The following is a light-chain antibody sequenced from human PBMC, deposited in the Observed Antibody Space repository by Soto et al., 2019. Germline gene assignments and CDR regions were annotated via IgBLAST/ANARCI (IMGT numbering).Light chain of an antibody. Sequence: DIQMTQSPSTLSGSVGDRVTITCRASQTISSWLAWYQQKPGKAPKLLIYKASTLKSGVTSRFSSSGSGTEVTLIISSLQPDDFATYYCPHYNSYSEAFGQGPKVELK. V-gene: IGKV1-5*03. CDR3: PHYNSYSEA. J-gene: IGKJ1*01. CDR2: KAS. CDR1: QTISSW.